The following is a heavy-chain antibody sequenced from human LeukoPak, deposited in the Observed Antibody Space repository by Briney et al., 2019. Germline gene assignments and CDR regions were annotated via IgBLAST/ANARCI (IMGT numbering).Heavy chain of an antibody. Sequence: ASVKVSCKASGYTFTSYGISWVRQAPGQGLEWMGWISAYNGNTNYAQKFQGRVTITADESTSTAYMELSSLRSEDTAVYYCARDSSSWRYYYYYYYMDVWGKGTTVTVSS. CDR1: GYTFTSYG. V-gene: IGHV1-18*01. D-gene: IGHD6-13*01. CDR2: ISAYNGNT. CDR3: ARDSSSWRYYYYYYYMDV. J-gene: IGHJ6*03.